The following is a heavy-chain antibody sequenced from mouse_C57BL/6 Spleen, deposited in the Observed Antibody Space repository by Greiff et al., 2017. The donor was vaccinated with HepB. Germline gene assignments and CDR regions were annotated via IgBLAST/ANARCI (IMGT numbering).Heavy chain of an antibody. Sequence: EVKLVESGGGLVKPGGSLKLSCAASGFTFSSYAMSWVRQTPEKRLEWVATISDGGSYTYYPDNVKGRFTISRDNAKNNLYLQMSHLKSEDTAMYYCAREGYSKPRAMDYWGQGTSVTVSS. CDR2: ISDGGSYT. J-gene: IGHJ4*01. D-gene: IGHD2-5*01. CDR1: GFTFSSYA. CDR3: AREGYSKPRAMDY. V-gene: IGHV5-4*01.